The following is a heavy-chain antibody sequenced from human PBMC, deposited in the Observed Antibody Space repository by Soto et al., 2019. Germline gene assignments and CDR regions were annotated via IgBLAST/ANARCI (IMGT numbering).Heavy chain of an antibody. CDR2: IWYDGTNK. V-gene: IGHV3-33*01. J-gene: IGHJ6*03. D-gene: IGHD6-6*01. CDR3: AGAEPSDASLGARYYSYYYMDV. Sequence: QVQLVESGGGVVQPGRSLRLSCATSGFTFNSSGMHWVRQAPGKGLEWVAVIWYDGTNKYYADSVKGRFTISRDNAKNTIYLQMNSLRVDDTAVYYCAGAEPSDASLGARYYSYYYMDVWGKGTTVIVSS. CDR1: GFTFNSSG.